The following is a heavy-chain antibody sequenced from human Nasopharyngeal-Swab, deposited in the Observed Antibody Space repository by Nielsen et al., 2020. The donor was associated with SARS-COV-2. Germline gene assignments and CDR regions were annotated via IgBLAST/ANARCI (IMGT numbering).Heavy chain of an antibody. CDR2: IWYDGSNK. Sequence: GESLQISCAASGFTFSSYGMHWVRQAPGKGLEWVAVIWYDGSNKYYADSVKGRFTISRDNSKNTLYLQMNSLRAEDTAVYYCARGGFRGTYGDYLDYWGQGTLVTVSS. J-gene: IGHJ4*02. V-gene: IGHV3-33*08. CDR3: ARGGFRGTYGDYLDY. D-gene: IGHD4-17*01. CDR1: GFTFSSYG.